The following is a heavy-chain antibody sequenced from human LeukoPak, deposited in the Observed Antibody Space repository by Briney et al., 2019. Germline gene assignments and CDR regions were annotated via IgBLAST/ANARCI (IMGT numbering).Heavy chain of an antibody. CDR2: INSDGSST. CDR1: GSTFSSYW. CDR3: ARDFMVRGVIHYCFDY. J-gene: IGHJ4*02. V-gene: IGHV3-74*01. D-gene: IGHD3-10*01. Sequence: QPGGSLRLSCAASGSTFSSYWMHWVRPAPGKGLVWVSRINSDGSSTSYADSVKGRFTISRDNAKNTLYLQMNSLRAEDTAVYYCARDFMVRGVIHYCFDYWGQGTLVTVSS.